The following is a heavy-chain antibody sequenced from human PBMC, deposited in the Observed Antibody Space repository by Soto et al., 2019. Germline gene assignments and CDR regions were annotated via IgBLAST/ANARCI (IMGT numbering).Heavy chain of an antibody. J-gene: IGHJ4*02. D-gene: IGHD5-12*01. Sequence: KPSETLSLTCTVSGGSISSFYWSWIRQPPGKGLEWIGYIYDSGTTNYNPSLRSRVTISADTSKNQFSLQLSSVTAADTAVYYCARDKYKRDIRFFDDWGQGALVTVSS. CDR3: ARDKYKRDIRFFDD. V-gene: IGHV4-59*01. CDR2: IYDSGTT. CDR1: GGSISSFY.